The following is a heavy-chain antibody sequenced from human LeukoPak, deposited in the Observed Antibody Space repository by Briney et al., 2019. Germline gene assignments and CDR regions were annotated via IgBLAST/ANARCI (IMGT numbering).Heavy chain of an antibody. CDR1: GFTFTEHY. D-gene: IGHD2-8*01. CDR3: ARGYCASGVCSPYYYYMDV. Sequence: GGSLRLSCAASGFTFTEHYMDWVRQAPGKGLEWLGHIINKANSYITEYAASVKGRFTISRDDSKNSLYLQMNSLKTEDTAVYFCARGYCASGVCSPYYYYMDVWGKGTPVTVSS. J-gene: IGHJ6*03. CDR2: IINKANSYIT. V-gene: IGHV3-72*01.